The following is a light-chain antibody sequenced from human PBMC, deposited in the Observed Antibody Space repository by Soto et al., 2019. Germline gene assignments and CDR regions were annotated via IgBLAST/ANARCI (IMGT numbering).Light chain of an antibody. CDR1: SNDVGHSSF. Sequence: QYALTQPPSASGSPGQSVTISCTGNSNDVGHSSFISWYQQHPGKGPKLIIYEVSKRPSGVPDRFSGSKSGNTASLSVSGLQDEDEADYFCNAQADNGKHVFGTGTKLTV. CDR2: EVS. CDR3: NAQADNGKHV. J-gene: IGLJ1*01. V-gene: IGLV2-8*01.